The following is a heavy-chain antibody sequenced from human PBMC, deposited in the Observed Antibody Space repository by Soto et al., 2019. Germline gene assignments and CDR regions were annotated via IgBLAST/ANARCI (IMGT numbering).Heavy chain of an antibody. Sequence: GGSLRLSCSASGVTVSSNYMSWVRQAPGKGLEWVSVIYSGGSTYYADSVKGRFTISRDNSKNTLYLQMNSLRAEDTAVYYCARHGYNYGGGYFDYWGQGTLVTVSS. CDR1: GVTVSSNY. CDR3: ARHGYNYGGGYFDY. V-gene: IGHV3-66*04. CDR2: IYSGGST. D-gene: IGHD5-18*01. J-gene: IGHJ4*02.